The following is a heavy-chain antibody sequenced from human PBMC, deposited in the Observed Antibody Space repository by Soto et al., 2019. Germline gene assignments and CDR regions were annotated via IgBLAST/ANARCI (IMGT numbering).Heavy chain of an antibody. CDR1: GGTFSSYA. V-gene: IGHV1-69*13. CDR3: ARAYSSSSRGYYYGMDV. J-gene: IGHJ6*02. Sequence: SVKVSCKASGGTFSSYAISWVRQAPGQGLEWMGGIIPIFGTANYAQKFQGRVTITADESTSTAYMELSSLRSEDTAVYYCARAYSSSSRGYYYGMDVWGQGTTVTVSS. D-gene: IGHD6-6*01. CDR2: IIPIFGTA.